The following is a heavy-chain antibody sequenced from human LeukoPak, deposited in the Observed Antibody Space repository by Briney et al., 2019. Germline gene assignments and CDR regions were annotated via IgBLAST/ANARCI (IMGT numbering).Heavy chain of an antibody. V-gene: IGHV3-23*01. CDR1: GFTFSSYA. J-gene: IGHJ6*02. CDR3: AKGGYYSYYYYYGMDV. CDR2: ISGSGGST. Sequence: PAGGSLRLSCAASGFTFSSYAMSWVRQAPGKGLEWVSAISGSGGSTYYADSVKGRFTISRDNSKNTLYLQMNSLRAEDTAVYYCAKGGYYSYYYYYGMDVWGQGTTVTVSS. D-gene: IGHD3-22*01.